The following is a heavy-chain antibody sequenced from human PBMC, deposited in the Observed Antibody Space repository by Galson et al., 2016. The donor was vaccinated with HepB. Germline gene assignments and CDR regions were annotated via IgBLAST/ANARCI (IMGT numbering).Heavy chain of an antibody. Sequence: QSGAEVKKPGESLKISCKASGYSFTHYWIGWVRQMPGKGLEWMGIIYPDDSDTRYSPSFQGQVTISADKSTSTAYLQRSSLKASDTAIYYCARLLDYVWGSSTLGEWGQGTPVTVSS. CDR1: GYSFTHYW. D-gene: IGHD3-16*01. CDR3: ARLLDYVWGSSTLGE. V-gene: IGHV5-51*01. J-gene: IGHJ1*01. CDR2: IYPDDSDT.